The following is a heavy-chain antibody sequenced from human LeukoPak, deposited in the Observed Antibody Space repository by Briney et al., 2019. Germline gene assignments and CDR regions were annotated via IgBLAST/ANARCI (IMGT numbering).Heavy chain of an antibody. Sequence: GRSLRLSCAASGFTFDDYAVHWVRQAPGKGLEWVSGISWNSGSIGYADSVKGRFTISRDNAKNSLYLQMNSLRAEDTALYYCAKSEMATPEGYYYYGMDVWGQGTTVTVSS. J-gene: IGHJ6*02. V-gene: IGHV3-9*01. D-gene: IGHD5-24*01. CDR1: GFTFDDYA. CDR3: AKSEMATPEGYYYYGMDV. CDR2: ISWNSGSI.